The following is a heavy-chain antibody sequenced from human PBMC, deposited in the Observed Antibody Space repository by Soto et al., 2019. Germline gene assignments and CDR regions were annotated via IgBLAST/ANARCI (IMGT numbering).Heavy chain of an antibody. CDR2: IIPIVGLT. D-gene: IGHD2-8*02. Sequence: QVQLLQSGSEVKKPGSSVKVSCRASGGSLSSYPVTWVRQAPGQGLEWMGRIIPIVGLTNYAQKFQGRVTITADKSTSTAYKELSNLRSDDTAGHSWAVRTGGHDTSENYMNGWGKGNRVIESS. CDR3: AVRTGGHDTSENYMNG. J-gene: IGHJ6*03. CDR1: GGSLSSYP. V-gene: IGHV1-69*02.